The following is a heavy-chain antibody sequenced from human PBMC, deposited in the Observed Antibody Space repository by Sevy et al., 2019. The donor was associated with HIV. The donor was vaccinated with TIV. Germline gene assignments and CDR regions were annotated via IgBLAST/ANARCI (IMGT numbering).Heavy chain of an antibody. V-gene: IGHV4-61*02. J-gene: IGHJ6*02. Sequence: SGTLSLTCNVSGGSIRSGRYYWSWIRQPAGKGLEWIGRIYIRGTTNYNPSLKSRITMSVDTSKNQFSLKLSSVTATDTAVYYCARELSDYGMDVWGQGTTVTVSS. CDR3: ARELSDYGMDV. CDR1: GGSIRSGRYY. CDR2: IYIRGTT.